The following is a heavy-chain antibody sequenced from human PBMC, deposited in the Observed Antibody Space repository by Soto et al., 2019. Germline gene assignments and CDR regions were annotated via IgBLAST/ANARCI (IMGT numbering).Heavy chain of an antibody. CDR1: GGTFSSYA. Sequence: GASVKVSCKASGGTFSSYAISWVRQAPGQGLEWMGGIIPIFGTANYAQKFQGRVTITADKSTSTAYMELSSLRSEDTAVYYCARGELEHKYYYYYYGMDVWGQGTTVT. CDR2: IIPIFGTA. V-gene: IGHV1-69*06. J-gene: IGHJ6*02. CDR3: ARGELEHKYYYYYYGMDV. D-gene: IGHD1-1*01.